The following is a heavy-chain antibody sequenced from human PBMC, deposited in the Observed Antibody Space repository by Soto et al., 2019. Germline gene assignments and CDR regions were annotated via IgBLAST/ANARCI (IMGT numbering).Heavy chain of an antibody. CDR1: GFTFSDHH. D-gene: IGHD1-26*01. Sequence: EVQLVESGGALVQPGGSLRLSCAASGFTFSDHHMDWVRQAPGKGLEWVGRTRNKGNSYTTESAASVKCRFTISRDESNNSLYLQMNRLKPGDTAVYYCAFGGATRAYWGQGTLVTVSS. CDR2: TRNKGNSYTT. CDR3: AFGGATRAY. V-gene: IGHV3-72*01. J-gene: IGHJ4*02.